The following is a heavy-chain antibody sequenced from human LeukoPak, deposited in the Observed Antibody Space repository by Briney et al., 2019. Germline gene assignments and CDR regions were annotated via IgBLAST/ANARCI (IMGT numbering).Heavy chain of an antibody. CDR2: INPNSGGT. Sequence: GASVKVSCKASGYAVTDYYIHWVRLAPGQGLEWMGWINPNSGGTNYAQNFQGRVTMTRDTSVTTAYMELSGLRSDDTAVYYCASGSIPAAATWEGDWFDPWGQGTLVTVSS. D-gene: IGHD6-13*01. CDR3: ASGSIPAAATWEGDWFDP. J-gene: IGHJ5*02. CDR1: GYAVTDYY. V-gene: IGHV1-2*02.